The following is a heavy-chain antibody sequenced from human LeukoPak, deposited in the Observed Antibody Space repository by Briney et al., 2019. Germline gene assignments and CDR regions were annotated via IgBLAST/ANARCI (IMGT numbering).Heavy chain of an antibody. CDR2: ISGSGGNT. V-gene: IGHV3-23*01. D-gene: IGHD3-10*01. CDR3: AKASAISSGAFDY. J-gene: IGHJ4*02. Sequence: PGGSLRLSCAASGFTFSSYSMNWVRQAPGKGLEWVSGISGSGGNTYYADSVKGRFTISRDNSKNTLYLQMNSLRAEDTAVYYCAKASAISSGAFDYWGQGTLVTVSS. CDR1: GFTFSSYS.